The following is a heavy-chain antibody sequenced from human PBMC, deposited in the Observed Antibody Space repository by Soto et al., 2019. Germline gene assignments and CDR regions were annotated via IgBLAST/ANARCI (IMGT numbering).Heavy chain of an antibody. V-gene: IGHV3-23*01. Sequence: GGSLRLSCAASGFTFSTYAMYWVRQAPGKGLEWVSAISGTGGSTYDADSVKGRFTISRDNSKNTLYLQMDSLRAEDTAVYYCVKGSRSTSWLVRDYYYGMDVWGQGTAVTVSS. J-gene: IGHJ6*02. CDR1: GFTFSTYA. CDR3: VKGSRSTSWLVRDYYYGMDV. CDR2: ISGTGGST. D-gene: IGHD2-2*01.